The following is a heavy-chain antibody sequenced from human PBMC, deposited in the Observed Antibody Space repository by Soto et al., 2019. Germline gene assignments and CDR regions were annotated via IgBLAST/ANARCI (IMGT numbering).Heavy chain of an antibody. CDR2: VNAYNGNT. Sequence: ASVKVSCKASGYTFTSYGISWVRQAPGQGLEWMGWVNAYNGNTNYAQKFQGRVTMTTDTSTSTAYMELSSLTSEDTAVYYCAREKWGSGSRWLDPWGQGTLVTVSS. J-gene: IGHJ5*02. D-gene: IGHD6-19*01. CDR3: AREKWGSGSRWLDP. CDR1: GYTFTSYG. V-gene: IGHV1-18*01.